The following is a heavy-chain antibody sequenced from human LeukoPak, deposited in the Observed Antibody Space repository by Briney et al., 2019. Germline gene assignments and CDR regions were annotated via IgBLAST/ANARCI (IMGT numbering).Heavy chain of an antibody. Sequence: SETLSLTCTVSGGSISSYYWSWIRQPPGKGLEWIGYIYYSGSTNYNPSLKSRVTISVDTSKNQFSLKLSSVTAADTAVYYCAREHYAFWSGSQRRGYFDYWGQGTLVTVSS. CDR1: GGSISSYY. CDR2: IYYSGST. D-gene: IGHD3-3*01. CDR3: AREHYAFWSGSQRRGYFDY. V-gene: IGHV4-59*01. J-gene: IGHJ4*02.